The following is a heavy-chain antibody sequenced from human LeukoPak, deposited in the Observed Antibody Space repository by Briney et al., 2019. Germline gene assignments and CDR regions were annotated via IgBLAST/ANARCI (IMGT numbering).Heavy chain of an antibody. CDR3: ARDLSAVAVDY. Sequence: PGGSLRLSCAASGFPFSSYVMHWLRQAPGKGLEWVAVIWFDGGKIYYADSVKGRFTISRDNSKNTLYLQMNSLRGEDTAVYYCARDLSAVAVDYWGQGTLVTVSS. V-gene: IGHV3-33*01. D-gene: IGHD6-19*01. CDR1: GFPFSSYV. J-gene: IGHJ4*02. CDR2: IWFDGGKI.